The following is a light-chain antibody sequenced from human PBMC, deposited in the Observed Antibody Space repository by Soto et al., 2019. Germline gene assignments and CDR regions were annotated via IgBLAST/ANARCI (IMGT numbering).Light chain of an antibody. CDR3: QQRSNCPLM. CDR2: DTT. V-gene: IGKV3-11*01. J-gene: IGKJ4*02. CDR1: QSVSSY. Sequence: EIVLTQSPATLSLSPGGRATLSGRASQSVSSYLGWYQQKPGQAPRLLIYDTTNRATSIPDSCSGSGYGTKFTRTTSGQEPEDFAVYYGQQRSNCPLMFGGGTKVEIK.